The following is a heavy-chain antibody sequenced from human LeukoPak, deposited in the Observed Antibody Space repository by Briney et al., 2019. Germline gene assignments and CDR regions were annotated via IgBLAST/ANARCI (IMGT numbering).Heavy chain of an antibody. D-gene: IGHD3-9*01. CDR1: GGSFSGYY. J-gene: IGHJ4*02. CDR2: INHSGST. V-gene: IGHV4-34*01. Sequence: SETLSLTCAVYGGSFSGYYWSWIRQPPGKGLEWIGEINHSGSTNYNLSLKSRVTLSVATSTNQLSLKLSSVTAADTAVYYCARGLLRYFDWLPVYFDYWGTGTLVTVSS. CDR3: ARGLLRYFDWLPVYFDY.